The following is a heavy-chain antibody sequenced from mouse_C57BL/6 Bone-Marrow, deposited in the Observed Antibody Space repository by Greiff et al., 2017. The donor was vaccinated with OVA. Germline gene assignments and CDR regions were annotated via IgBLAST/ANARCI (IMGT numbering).Heavy chain of an antibody. CDR1: GYTFTSYG. J-gene: IGHJ2*01. V-gene: IGHV1-58*01. D-gene: IGHD2-1*01. Sequence: VQLQQSGAELVRPGSSVKMSCKTSGYTFTSYGINWVKQRPGQGLEWIGYISIGTGYTEYNEKFKGKATLTSDTSSSTAYMQLSSLTSVDSAIYFCARGEIYYGNYVYWGQGTTLTVSS. CDR2: ISIGTGYT. CDR3: ARGEIYYGNYVY.